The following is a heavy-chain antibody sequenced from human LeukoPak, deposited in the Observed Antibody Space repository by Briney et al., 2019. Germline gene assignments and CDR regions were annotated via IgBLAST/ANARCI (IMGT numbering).Heavy chain of an antibody. CDR3: ARDRGSSFRWFDP. CDR1: GFTFSSYS. Sequence: GGSLRLSCAASGFTFSSYSMNWVRRAPGKGLEWVSYISSSSSTIYYADSVKGRFTISRDNAKNSLYLQMNSLRAEDTAVYYCARDRGSSFRWFDPWGQGTLVTVSS. J-gene: IGHJ5*02. V-gene: IGHV3-48*04. D-gene: IGHD5-24*01. CDR2: ISSSSSTI.